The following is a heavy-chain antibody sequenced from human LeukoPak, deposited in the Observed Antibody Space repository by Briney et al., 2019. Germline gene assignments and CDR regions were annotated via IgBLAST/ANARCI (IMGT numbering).Heavy chain of an antibody. J-gene: IGHJ5*02. V-gene: IGHV1-2*02. Sequence: ASVKVSCKASGGTFSSYAISWVRQAPGQGLEWMGWINPNSGGTNYAQKFQGRVTMTRDTSISTAYMELSRLRSDDTAVYYCARGELRVQLERLVRAWFDPWGQGTLVTVSS. CDR2: INPNSGGT. CDR3: ARGELRVQLERLVRAWFDP. D-gene: IGHD1-1*01. CDR1: GGTFSSYA.